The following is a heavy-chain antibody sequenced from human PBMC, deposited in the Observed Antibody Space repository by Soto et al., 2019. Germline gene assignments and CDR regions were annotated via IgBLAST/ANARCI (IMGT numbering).Heavy chain of an antibody. CDR1: GGSISSSSYY. CDR2: IYYSGST. V-gene: IGHV4-39*01. D-gene: IGHD6-13*01. J-gene: IGHJ3*02. Sequence: PSETLSLTCTVSGGSISSSSYYWGWIRQPPGKGLEWIGSIYYSGSTYYNPSLKSRVTISVDTSKNQFSLKLSSVTAADTAVYYCARPGSSSSRETAFDIWAQGKMVTVSS. CDR3: ARPGSSSSRETAFDI.